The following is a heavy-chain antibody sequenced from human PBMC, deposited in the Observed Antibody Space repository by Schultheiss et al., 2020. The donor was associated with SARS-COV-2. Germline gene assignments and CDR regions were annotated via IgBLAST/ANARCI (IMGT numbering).Heavy chain of an antibody. CDR1: GFTFSSFA. D-gene: IGHD6-19*01. CDR3: ARYWGAVAGTYLYFDY. V-gene: IGHV3-7*03. Sequence: GESLKISCAASGFTFSSFAMSWVRQAPGKGLEWVANIKQDGSEKYYVDSVKGRFTISRDNAKNSLYLQMNSLRAEDTAVYYCARYWGAVAGTYLYFDYWGQGTLVTVSS. J-gene: IGHJ4*02. CDR2: IKQDGSEK.